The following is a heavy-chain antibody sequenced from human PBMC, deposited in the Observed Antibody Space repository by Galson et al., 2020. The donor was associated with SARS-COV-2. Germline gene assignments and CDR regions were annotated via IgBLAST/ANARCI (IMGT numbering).Heavy chain of an antibody. J-gene: IGHJ4*02. CDR3: AGDNGGYFDY. D-gene: IGHD3-16*01. Sequence: SQTLSLTCTVSIGPISGYFWSWIRQPAGREPEWIGRIYSTGSSNYNPSLKSRVSMSIDTSKKQFSLKLNSVTAADTAVYYCAGDNGGYFDYWGQGTLVTVSS. V-gene: IGHV4-4*07. CDR1: IGPISGYF. CDR2: IYSTGSS.